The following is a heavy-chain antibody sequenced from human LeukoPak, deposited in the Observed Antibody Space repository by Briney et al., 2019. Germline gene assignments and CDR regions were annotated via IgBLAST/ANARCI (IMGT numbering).Heavy chain of an antibody. CDR3: ARGYGDWFDP. J-gene: IGHJ5*02. CDR1: GFTFSSYW. Sequence: GGSLRLSCVASGFTFSSYWMHWVRQAPGKGLVWVSRINSDGSSTYYADSVRGRFTISRDNAKNTLYLQMNSLRAEDTAVYYCARGYGDWFDPWGQGTLVTVSS. V-gene: IGHV3-74*01. D-gene: IGHD5-18*01. CDR2: INSDGSST.